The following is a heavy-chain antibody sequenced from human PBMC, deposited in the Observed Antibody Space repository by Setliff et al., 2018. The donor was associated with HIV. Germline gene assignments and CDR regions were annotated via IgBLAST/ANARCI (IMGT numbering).Heavy chain of an antibody. V-gene: IGHV4-59*01. CDR3: ARVVPLRDSSGSIDY. J-gene: IGHJ4*02. Sequence: PSETLSLTCTVSGGSISSYYWSWIRQPPGKGLEWIGYIYYSGSTNYNPSLKSRVTISVDTSKNQFSLKLSSVTAADTAVYYCARVVPLRDSSGSIDYWGQGTLVTVSS. CDR1: GGSISSYY. D-gene: IGHD6-19*01. CDR2: IYYSGST.